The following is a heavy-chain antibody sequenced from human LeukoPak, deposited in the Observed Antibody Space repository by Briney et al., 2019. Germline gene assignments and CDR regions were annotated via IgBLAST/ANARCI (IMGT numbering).Heavy chain of an antibody. Sequence: PGGSLRLSCAASGFTFSSSAMSWVRQAPGKGLEWVSAIIGGSTYNADAAKGRFPISRGNYQDTLPLQMNSLSAEDTAVYYCAKRATLVDTVTPYGAFDIWGQGTMVTVSS. V-gene: IGHV3-23*01. CDR2: IIGGST. CDR1: GFTFSSSA. J-gene: IGHJ3*02. D-gene: IGHD1-26*01. CDR3: AKRATLVDTVTPYGAFDI.